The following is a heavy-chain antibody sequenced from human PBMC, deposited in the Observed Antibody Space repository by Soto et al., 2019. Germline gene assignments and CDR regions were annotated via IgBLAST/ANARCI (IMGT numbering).Heavy chain of an antibody. CDR2: ISGGGSTT. Sequence: PGGSLRLSCEASGFTFSGYAMSWVRQAPGKGLEWVSGISGGGSTTYYADSVKGRFTISRDNSKNTLYLQVNSLRAEDTAVYYCARDQAAGGTTSRYFQDWGQGTLVTVSS. CDR3: ARDQAAGGTTSRYFQD. V-gene: IGHV3-23*01. D-gene: IGHD6-13*01. CDR1: GFTFSGYA. J-gene: IGHJ1*01.